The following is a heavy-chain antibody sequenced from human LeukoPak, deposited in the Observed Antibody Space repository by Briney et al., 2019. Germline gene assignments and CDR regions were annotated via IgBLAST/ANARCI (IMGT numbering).Heavy chain of an antibody. CDR3: ARDSRAGTSIPYYYYGMDV. J-gene: IGHJ6*02. D-gene: IGHD6-13*01. Sequence: SAKVSCKASGGTFSSYAISWVRQAPGQGLEWMGRIIPILGIANYAQKFQGRVTITADKSTSTAYMELSSLRSEDTAVYYCARDSRAGTSIPYYYYGMDVWGQGTTVTVSS. CDR1: GGTFSSYA. CDR2: IIPILGIA. V-gene: IGHV1-69*04.